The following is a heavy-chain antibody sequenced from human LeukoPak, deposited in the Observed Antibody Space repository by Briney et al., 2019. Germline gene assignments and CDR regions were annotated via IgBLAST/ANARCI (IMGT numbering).Heavy chain of an antibody. D-gene: IGHD3-22*01. CDR1: GYTFTSYG. V-gene: IGHV1-18*01. CDR2: ISAYNGNT. J-gene: IGHJ6*02. CDR3: ARVGFYDSSGYYYGDYYYYGMDV. Sequence: ASVKVSCKASGYTFTSYGISWVRQAPGQGLEWMGWISAYNGNTNYAQKLQGRVTMTTDTSTSTAYMELRSLRSDDTAVYYCARVGFYDSSGYYYGDYYYYGMDVWGQGTTVTVSS.